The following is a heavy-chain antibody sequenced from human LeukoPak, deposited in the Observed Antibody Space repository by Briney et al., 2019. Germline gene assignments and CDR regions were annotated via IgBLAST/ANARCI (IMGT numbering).Heavy chain of an antibody. CDR3: ARDAGIRWELPY. CDR2: INAGNGNT. CDR1: GYTFTSYA. J-gene: IGHJ4*02. D-gene: IGHD1-26*01. V-gene: IGHV1-3*03. Sequence: ASVKVSCKASGYTFTSYAMHWVRQAPGQRLEWMGWINAGNGNTKYSQEFQGRVTITRDTSASTAYMELSSLRSEDMAVYYCARDAGIRWELPYWGQGTLVTVSS.